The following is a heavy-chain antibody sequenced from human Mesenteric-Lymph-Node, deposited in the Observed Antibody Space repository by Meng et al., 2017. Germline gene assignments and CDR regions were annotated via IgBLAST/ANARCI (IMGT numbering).Heavy chain of an antibody. Sequence: QITLKESGPTLVKPTQTLTLTCTVSGFSLRSSGVGVGWIRQPPGKALEWLALIYWDEDKRYSPSLKTRLTITKDTSKNRVVLTMTNMDPVDTATYYCAHRRGRRVGALNHFDYWGRGTLVTVSS. J-gene: IGHJ4*02. D-gene: IGHD1-26*01. CDR1: GFSLRSSGVG. CDR3: AHRRGRRVGALNHFDY. CDR2: IYWDEDK. V-gene: IGHV2-5*02.